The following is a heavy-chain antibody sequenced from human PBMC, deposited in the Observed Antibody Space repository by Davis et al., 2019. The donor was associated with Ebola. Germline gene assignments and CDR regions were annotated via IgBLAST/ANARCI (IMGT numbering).Heavy chain of an antibody. J-gene: IGHJ3*02. CDR1: GNSFTSYW. CDR2: IYTGDSDT. Sequence: GESLKISCKDSGNSFTSYWIGWVRQMPGKGLEWMGIIYTGDSDTRYSPSFRGQVTISADKSITTAYLKWSSLKASDTATYYCASLRRTITGMDDSFDIWGQGTMVTVFS. D-gene: IGHD2-8*02. CDR3: ASLRRTITGMDDSFDI. V-gene: IGHV5-51*01.